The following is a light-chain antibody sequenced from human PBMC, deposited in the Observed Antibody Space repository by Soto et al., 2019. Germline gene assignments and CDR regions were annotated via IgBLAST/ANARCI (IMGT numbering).Light chain of an antibody. CDR3: CSYAGSSTGYV. Sequence: QSALTQPASVSGSPGHSITISCTGTSSDVGSYNLVSWYQQHPGKAPKLMIYEVSKRPSGVSNRFSGSKSGNTASLTISGLQAEDEADYYCCSYAGSSTGYVFGTGTKVTV. CDR1: SSDVGSYNL. V-gene: IGLV2-23*02. J-gene: IGLJ1*01. CDR2: EVS.